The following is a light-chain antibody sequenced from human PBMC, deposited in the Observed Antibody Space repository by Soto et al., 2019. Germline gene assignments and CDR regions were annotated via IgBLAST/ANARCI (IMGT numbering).Light chain of an antibody. V-gene: IGKV3-20*01. CDR2: GAS. J-gene: IGKJ5*01. CDR3: QQYGSSPPIT. Sequence: EIVLTPSRGTLSVCTGEKATLSCLASQSVSSGYLAWYQQKPGQAPRLLIYGASSRATGIPDRFSGSGSGTDFTLTISRLEPEDFAVYYCQQYGSSPPITFGQGTRLEIK. CDR1: QSVSSGY.